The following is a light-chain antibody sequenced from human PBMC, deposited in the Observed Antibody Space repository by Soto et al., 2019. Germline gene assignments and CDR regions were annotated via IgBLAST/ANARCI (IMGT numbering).Light chain of an antibody. CDR2: AAS. J-gene: IGKJ3*01. V-gene: IGKV1-39*01. Sequence: IQMTQSPSFLSASVGDRVTITCRASQTISTCLNWYQQKPGKAPELLIYAASSLQSGVPSRFSGSGSGTDFTLTISSLQPEDSAAYYCLQHHSYPLTFGPGTKVDIK. CDR1: QTISTC. CDR3: LQHHSYPLT.